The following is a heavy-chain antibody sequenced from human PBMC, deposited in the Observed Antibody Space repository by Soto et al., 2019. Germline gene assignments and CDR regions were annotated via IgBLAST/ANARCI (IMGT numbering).Heavy chain of an antibody. J-gene: IGHJ4*02. D-gene: IGHD4-17*01. CDR2: IYYKGST. CDR3: ARGLDYVGFDS. V-gene: IGHV4-61*01. CDR1: GDSVSSGTYY. Sequence: SETLSLTCTVSGDSVSSGTYYWTWIRQPPGKGLEWIGYIYYKGSTNYDPSLKSRVTILVDTSRNQFSLKVSSVTAADTAVYYWARGLDYVGFDSWGQGTLVTVSS.